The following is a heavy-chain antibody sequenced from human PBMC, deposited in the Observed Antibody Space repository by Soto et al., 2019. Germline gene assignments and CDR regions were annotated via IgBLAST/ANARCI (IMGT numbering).Heavy chain of an antibody. Sequence: GASVKVSCKASGYTFTSYGISWVRQAPGQGLEWMGWISAYNGNTNYAQKLQGRVTMTTDTSTSTAYMELRSLRSDDTAVYYCARDALWSGYPYYFDYWGQGTLVTVSS. CDR3: ARDALWSGYPYYFDY. J-gene: IGHJ4*02. V-gene: IGHV1-18*01. D-gene: IGHD3-3*01. CDR2: ISAYNGNT. CDR1: GYTFTSYG.